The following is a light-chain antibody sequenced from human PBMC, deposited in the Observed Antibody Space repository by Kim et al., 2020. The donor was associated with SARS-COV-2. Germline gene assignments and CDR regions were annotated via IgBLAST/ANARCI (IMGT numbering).Light chain of an antibody. CDR3: QQYDNFPIT. J-gene: IGKJ5*01. CDR1: QSITSY. V-gene: IGKV1-5*03. CDR2: KAS. Sequence: DIQMTQSPSTLSASVGDRVPITCRASQSITSYLAWYQQKPGKAPHLLIYKASTLNTGVPSRFSATGSGTEFTLTISSLQPNDFATYYCQQYDNFPITLGQGARVEIK.